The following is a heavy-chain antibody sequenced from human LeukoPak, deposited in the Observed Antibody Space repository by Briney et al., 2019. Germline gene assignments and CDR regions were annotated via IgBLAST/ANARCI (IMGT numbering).Heavy chain of an antibody. CDR2: IRSKANSYAT. D-gene: IGHD6-13*01. V-gene: IGHV3-73*01. J-gene: IGHJ3*02. CDR3: TSRIPAAADSYHAWVDI. CDR1: GFTFSGSA. Sequence: SGGSLRLSCAASGFTFSGSAMHWVRQASGKGLEWVGRIRSKANSYATAYAASVKGRFTISRDDSKNTAYLQMNSLKTEDTAVYYCTSRIPAAADSYHAWVDIWGQGTMVTVSS.